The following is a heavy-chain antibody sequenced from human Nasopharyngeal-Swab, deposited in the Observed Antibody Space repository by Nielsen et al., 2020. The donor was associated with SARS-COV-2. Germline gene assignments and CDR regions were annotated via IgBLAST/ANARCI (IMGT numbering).Heavy chain of an antibody. J-gene: IGHJ4*02. V-gene: IGHV4-34*01. CDR1: GGFFRGYY. Sequence: SETLSLTCAVYGGFFRGYYWCWLRHPPGKGVGGVGEINHSGNTNYNPSLKSRVTISVDTSKNQFSLKLSSVTAADTAVYYCARVLRYYDSSGRWRWEGDYFDYWGQGTLVTVSS. CDR3: ARVLRYYDSSGRWRWEGDYFDY. CDR2: INHSGNT. D-gene: IGHD3-22*01.